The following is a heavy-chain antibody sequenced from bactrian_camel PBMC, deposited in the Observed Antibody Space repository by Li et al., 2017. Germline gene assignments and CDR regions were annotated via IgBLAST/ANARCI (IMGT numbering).Heavy chain of an antibody. D-gene: IGHD5*01. J-gene: IGHJ4*01. CDR1: RATYGSAC. Sequence: QVQLVESGGGSVQAGGSLRLSCEFSRATYGSACMGWFRQAPGEEREGVAVIYSTSGTTYYTDSVKGRFTISQDNAENTIYLKMNSLKPEDTAIYYCAAATRPWPAYPPLTTEFNYWGQGTQVTVS. CDR3: AAATRPWPAYPPLTTEFNY. CDR2: IYSTSGTT. V-gene: IGHV3S25*01.